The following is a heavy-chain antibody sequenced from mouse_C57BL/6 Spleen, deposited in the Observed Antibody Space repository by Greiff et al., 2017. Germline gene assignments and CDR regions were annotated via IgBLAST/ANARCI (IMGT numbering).Heavy chain of an antibody. V-gene: IGHV1-47*01. J-gene: IGHJ4*01. CDR3: ARGGLLYDSMDY. D-gene: IGHD2-1*01. CDR1: GYTFTTYP. Sequence: LVESGAELVKPGASVKMSCKASGYTFTTYPIEWMKQNHGKSLEWIGNFHPYNDDTKYNEKLKGKATLTVEKSSSTVYFELSRLTSDDAAVYYCARGGLLYDSMDYWGQGTSVTVSS. CDR2: FHPYNDDT.